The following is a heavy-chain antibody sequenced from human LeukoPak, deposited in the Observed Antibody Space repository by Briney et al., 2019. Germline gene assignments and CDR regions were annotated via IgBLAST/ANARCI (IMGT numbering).Heavy chain of an antibody. V-gene: IGHV1-2*06. CDR3: ARDLTSGSPVDY. J-gene: IGHJ4*02. D-gene: IGHD3-22*01. CDR1: GYTFTGYY. CDR2: INPNSGGT. Sequence: ASVKVSCKASGYTFTGYYMHWVRQAPGQGLEWMGRINPNSGGTNYAQKFQGRVTMTRDTSMSTAYMEVSRLRSDDTAVYYCARDLTSGSPVDYWGQGTLVTVSS.